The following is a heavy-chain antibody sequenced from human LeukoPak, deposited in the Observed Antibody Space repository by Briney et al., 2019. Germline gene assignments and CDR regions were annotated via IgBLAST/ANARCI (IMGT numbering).Heavy chain of an antibody. D-gene: IGHD5-18*01. J-gene: IGHJ4*02. CDR2: INQDGSAK. V-gene: IGHV3-7*04. CDR3: VRDRFPGTGIVRLDY. CDR1: GFTFSNSW. Sequence: GGSLRLSCAASGFTFSNSWMSWLRQAPGTGLEWVANINQDGSAKYYVDSVKGRFTISRDNAQNSLLLQMNSLRDEDTAVYYCVRDRFPGTGIVRLDYWGQGTLVTVSS.